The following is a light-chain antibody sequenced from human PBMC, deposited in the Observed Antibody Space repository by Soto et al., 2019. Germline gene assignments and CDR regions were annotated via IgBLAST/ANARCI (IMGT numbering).Light chain of an antibody. CDR1: QSVSSN. CDR3: QQYNNWVLT. V-gene: IGKV3-15*01. CDR2: TAS. Sequence: EIVMTQSPATLSVSPGERATLSCRASQSVSSNLAWYQQKPGQPPRLLIYTASTRATGIPARFSGSGSGTEFTLTISSLQSEDFAVYYCQQYNNWVLTFGGGTKVEIK. J-gene: IGKJ4*01.